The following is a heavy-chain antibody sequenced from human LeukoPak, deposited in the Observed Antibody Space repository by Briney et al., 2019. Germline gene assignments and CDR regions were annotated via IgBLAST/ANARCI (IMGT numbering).Heavy chain of an antibody. CDR2: ISRRGDII. Sequence: PGGSLRLSCAASGFTVSSNYMSWVRQAPGKGLEWVSYISRRGDIIYYADSGKGRFTISRDNAKDSLYLQMNSLRAEDTAVYYCARKGYDTSGSGYAFDIWGLGTMVTVSS. CDR3: ARKGYDTSGSGYAFDI. V-gene: IGHV3-11*04. CDR1: GFTVSSNY. D-gene: IGHD3-22*01. J-gene: IGHJ3*02.